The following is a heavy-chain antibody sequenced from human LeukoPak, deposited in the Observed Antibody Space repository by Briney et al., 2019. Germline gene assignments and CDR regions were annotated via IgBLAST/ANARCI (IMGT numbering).Heavy chain of an antibody. Sequence: GGSLRLSCAASGFTFSSYAMSWVRQAPGKGLEWVSYVSGTGGSTYYADSVKGRFTISRDNSKTTVYLQMNSLRTEDTAEYYCAKEGRLTVAAVVVENYFDCWGQGTPVTVSA. CDR3: AKEGRLTVAAVVVENYFDC. D-gene: IGHD3-22*01. V-gene: IGHV3-23*01. CDR1: GFTFSSYA. J-gene: IGHJ4*02. CDR2: VSGTGGST.